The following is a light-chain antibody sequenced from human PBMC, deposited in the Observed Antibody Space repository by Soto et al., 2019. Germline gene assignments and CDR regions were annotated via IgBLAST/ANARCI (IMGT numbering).Light chain of an antibody. CDR2: GAS. CDR1: QSVSSSY. Sequence: EIVLTQSPGTLSLSPGERATLSCRASQSVSSSYLAWYQQKPGQAPRLLIYGASSRATGIPDRFSGSGSGTDLTLTISRLEPEDFAVYYCQQYGSFFGPGTKVDIK. CDR3: QQYGSF. J-gene: IGKJ3*01. V-gene: IGKV3-20*01.